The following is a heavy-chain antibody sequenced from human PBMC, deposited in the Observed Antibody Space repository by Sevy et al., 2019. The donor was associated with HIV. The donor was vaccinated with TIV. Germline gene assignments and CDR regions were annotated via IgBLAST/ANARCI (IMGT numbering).Heavy chain of an antibody. D-gene: IGHD6-13*01. CDR3: AKDLRPTGYDYYYGMDV. V-gene: IGHV3-9*01. J-gene: IGHJ6*02. CDR2: ISWNSGSI. CDR1: GFTFDDYA. Sequence: GGSLRLSCAASGFTFDDYAMHWDRQAPGKGLEWVSGISWNSGSIGYADSVKGRFTISRDNAKNSLYLQMNSLRAEDTALYYCAKDLRPTGYDYYYGMDVWGQGTTVTVSS.